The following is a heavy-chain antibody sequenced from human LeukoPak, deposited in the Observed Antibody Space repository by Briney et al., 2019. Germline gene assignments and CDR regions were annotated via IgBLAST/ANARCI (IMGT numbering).Heavy chain of an antibody. CDR1: GGSISSSNW. CDR2: IYHSGST. CDR3: ARRPQYGSYDY. V-gene: IGHV4-4*02. D-gene: IGHD4-17*01. J-gene: IGHJ4*02. Sequence: SETLSLTCAVSGGSISSSNWWSWVRQPPGKGLEWIGEIYHSGSTNYNPSLKSRVTISVDTSKNQFSLKLSSVTAADTAVYYCARRPQYGSYDYWGQGTLVTVSS.